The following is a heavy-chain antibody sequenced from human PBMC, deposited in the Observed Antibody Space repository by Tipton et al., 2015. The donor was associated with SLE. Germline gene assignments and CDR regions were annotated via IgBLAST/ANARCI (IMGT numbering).Heavy chain of an antibody. D-gene: IGHD4-17*01. Sequence: SLRLSCAASGFTFSSYWMSWVRQAPGKGLEWVASIKQDGSEKYYVDSVKGRFTISRDNAKNSLYLQMNSLRAEDTALYYCAKDRLTVTTTRAFDIWGQGTMVTVSS. CDR3: AKDRLTVTTTRAFDI. CDR1: GFTFSSYW. V-gene: IGHV3-7*03. CDR2: IKQDGSEK. J-gene: IGHJ3*02.